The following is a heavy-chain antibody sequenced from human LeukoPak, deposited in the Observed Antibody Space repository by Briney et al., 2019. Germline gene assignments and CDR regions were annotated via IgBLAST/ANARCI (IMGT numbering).Heavy chain of an antibody. CDR1: GFTFGNYC. CDR3: VRDFRSADY. Sequence: PGGSLRLSCAASGFTFGNYCMHWVRQIPGKGLVWVSRICPDGTVTNYADSVKGRFTTSRDNAKNMVFLQMNSLRADDTAVYYCVRDFRSADYWGQGILVTVSS. V-gene: IGHV3-74*01. CDR2: ICPDGTVT. J-gene: IGHJ4*02.